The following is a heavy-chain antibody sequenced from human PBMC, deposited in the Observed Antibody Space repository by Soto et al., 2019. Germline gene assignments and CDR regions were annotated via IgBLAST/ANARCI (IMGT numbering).Heavy chain of an antibody. V-gene: IGHV4-34*01. D-gene: IGHD3-22*01. CDR1: SGSLRGYY. CDR3: ARGGRGDDYSGYYSDN. CDR2: INHGGGT. Sequence: PSETLSLTCSVYSGSLRGYYWTWIREPRGKGLEWIGEINHGGGTNYNPSLRSRVTISVDTSKNQFSLKLTSVSAADTAVYYCARGGRGDDYSGYYSDNWGQGTVVTVSS. J-gene: IGHJ4*02.